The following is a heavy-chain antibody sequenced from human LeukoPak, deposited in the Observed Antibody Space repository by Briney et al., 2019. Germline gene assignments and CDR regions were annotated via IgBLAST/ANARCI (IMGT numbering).Heavy chain of an antibody. CDR2: ISYDGSNK. V-gene: IGHV3-30-3*01. CDR1: GFTFSSYA. J-gene: IGHJ6*02. D-gene: IGHD5-18*01. Sequence: GGSLRLSCAASGFTFSSYAMHWVRQAPGKGLEWVAVISYDGSNKYYADSVKGRFTISRDNSKNTLYLQMNSLRAEDTAVYYCVRDRGRGWIQLWLRNYYYYGMDVWGQGTTVTVSS. CDR3: VRDRGRGWIQLWLRNYYYYGMDV.